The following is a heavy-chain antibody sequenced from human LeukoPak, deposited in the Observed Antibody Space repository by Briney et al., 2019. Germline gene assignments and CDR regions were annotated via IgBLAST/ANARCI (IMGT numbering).Heavy chain of an antibody. J-gene: IGHJ4*02. Sequence: ASVKVSCKASGYTFTVYYIHLVRQAPGQGLEWMGWINPNTSGTNYAQKVQGRVTMTMDRSINTAYMELNRLRSDDTAVFYCARRYCSDTLCYFFAYWGQGTLVTVSS. CDR1: GYTFTVYY. D-gene: IGHD2-15*01. V-gene: IGHV1-2*02. CDR2: INPNTSGT. CDR3: ARRYCSDTLCYFFAY.